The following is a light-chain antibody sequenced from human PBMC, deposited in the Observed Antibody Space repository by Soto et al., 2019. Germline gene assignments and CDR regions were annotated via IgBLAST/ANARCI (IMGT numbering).Light chain of an antibody. J-gene: IGKJ4*01. CDR1: QSVRSW. CDR2: DAS. CDR3: QQYDNYPLT. V-gene: IGKV1-5*01. Sequence: DIQMSQSPSTLSASVGDRVTITSRASQSVRSWLAWYQQKPGTAPKLLIFDASRLESGVPPRFSGSASGTEFTLTISSLQPDDFATYYCQQYDNYPLTFGGGTKVDIK.